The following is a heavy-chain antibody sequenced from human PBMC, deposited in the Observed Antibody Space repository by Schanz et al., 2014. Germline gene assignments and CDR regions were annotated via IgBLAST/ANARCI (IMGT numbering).Heavy chain of an antibody. V-gene: IGHV1-18*01. CDR3: ARDGVDAAAGGNY. J-gene: IGHJ4*02. CDR1: GYTFTSYG. CDR2: ISAYNGHT. Sequence: QVQLVQSWAEVKGPGASVKVSCKASGYTFTSYGINWVRQAPGQGLEWMGWISAYNGHTDYAQKLQGRVTLTTDTSTSTVYMELSSLRSEDTAVYYCARDGVDAAAGGNYWGQGTLVTVSS. D-gene: IGHD6-13*01.